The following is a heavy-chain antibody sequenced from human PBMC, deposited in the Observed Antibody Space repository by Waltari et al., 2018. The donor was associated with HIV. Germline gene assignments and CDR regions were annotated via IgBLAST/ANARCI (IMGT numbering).Heavy chain of an antibody. CDR2: INPNSGAT. CDR3: TRPLPYCSTSSCPYFDP. CDR1: GYTFTGYN. D-gene: IGHD2-2*01. Sequence: QVQLVQSGAEAKKPGASVKVSCTASGYTFTGYNLPCVRQAPGQGLEWMGWINPNSGATNYAQNFQGRVTMTRNTSISTAYMELNSLRSHDTAVYYCTRPLPYCSTSSCPYFDPWGQGTLVTVSS. V-gene: IGHV1-2*02. J-gene: IGHJ5*02.